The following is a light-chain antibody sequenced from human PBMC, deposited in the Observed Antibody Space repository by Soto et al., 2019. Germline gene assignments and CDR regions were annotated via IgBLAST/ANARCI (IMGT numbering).Light chain of an antibody. Sequence: LTQPPSASGSPGQSVTISCTGTSTDVGEYNYVSWYQHHPGKAPELPIYEVFRRPSGVPDRFSGSKSGNTASLTVSGLQAEDEADYYCSSYAGRDSWRFGGGTKLTVL. CDR1: STDVGEYNY. V-gene: IGLV2-8*01. CDR2: EVF. CDR3: SSYAGRDSWR. J-gene: IGLJ3*02.